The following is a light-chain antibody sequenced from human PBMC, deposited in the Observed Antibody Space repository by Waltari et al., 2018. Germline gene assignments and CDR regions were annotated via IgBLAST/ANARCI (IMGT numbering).Light chain of an antibody. Sequence: ETVLTQSPGTLSLFPGERATLSCRASQSLTSRNLAWYQKKDGQSPRLLIYGASSRANGIPDRFSGSGSETDFTLTISRLEPADFAVYYCQQYDTSPWTFGQGTKVEIK. CDR3: QQYDTSPWT. J-gene: IGKJ1*01. CDR1: QSLTSRN. V-gene: IGKV3-20*01. CDR2: GAS.